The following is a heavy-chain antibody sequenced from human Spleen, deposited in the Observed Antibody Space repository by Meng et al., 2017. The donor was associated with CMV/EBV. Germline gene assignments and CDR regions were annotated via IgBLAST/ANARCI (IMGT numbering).Heavy chain of an antibody. CDR1: GFTFDDYA. D-gene: IGHD6-13*01. CDR3: AKDIFLKQAGYSSSWPLGY. V-gene: IGHV3-43D*03. Sequence: GGSLRLSCAASGFTFDDYAMHWVRQAPGKGLEWVSLISWDGGSTYYADSVKGRFTISRDNSKNSLYLQMNSLRAEDTALYYCAKDIFLKQAGYSSSWPLGYWGQGTLVTVSS. CDR2: ISWDGGST. J-gene: IGHJ4*02.